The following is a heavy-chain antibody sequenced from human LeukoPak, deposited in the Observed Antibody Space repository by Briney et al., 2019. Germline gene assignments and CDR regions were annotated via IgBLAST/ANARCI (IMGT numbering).Heavy chain of an antibody. Sequence: GESLKIPCKGSGYSFTSYWIGWVRQMPGKGLEWMGIIYPGDSDTRYSPSFQGQVTISADKSISTAYLQWSSLKASDTAMYYCARVVRASIAAVNDWFDPWGQGTLVTVSS. CDR1: GYSFTSYW. CDR3: ARVVRASIAAVNDWFDP. J-gene: IGHJ5*02. D-gene: IGHD6-13*01. V-gene: IGHV5-51*01. CDR2: IYPGDSDT.